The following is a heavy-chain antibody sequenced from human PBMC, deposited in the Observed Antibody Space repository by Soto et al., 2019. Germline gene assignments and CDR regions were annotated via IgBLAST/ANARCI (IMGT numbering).Heavy chain of an antibody. J-gene: IGHJ6*02. V-gene: IGHV3-23*01. Sequence: GGSLRLSCAASGFTVSSNYMSWVRQAPGKGLEWVSAISGSGGSTYYADSVKGRFTISRDNSKNTLYLQMNSLRAEDTAVYYCAKDKLGGEWLRPFNNPQEYYGMDVWGQGTTVTVSS. CDR2: ISGSGGST. D-gene: IGHD5-12*01. CDR1: GFTVSSNY. CDR3: AKDKLGGEWLRPFNNPQEYYGMDV.